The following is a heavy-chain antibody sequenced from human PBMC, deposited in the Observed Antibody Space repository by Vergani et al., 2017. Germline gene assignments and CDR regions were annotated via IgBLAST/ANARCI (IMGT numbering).Heavy chain of an antibody. CDR2: IVVGSGNT. J-gene: IGHJ6*02. CDR1: GFTFTSSA. V-gene: IGHV1-58*01. CDR3: AAERDDFWSGYYDYYYGMDV. Sequence: QMQLVQSGPEVKKPGTSVKVSCKASGFTFTSSAVQWVRQARGQRLEWIGWIVVGSGNTNYAQKFQERVTITWDMSTSTAYMELSSLRSEDTAVYYCAAERDDFWSGYYDYYYGMDVWGQGTTVTVSS. D-gene: IGHD3-3*01.